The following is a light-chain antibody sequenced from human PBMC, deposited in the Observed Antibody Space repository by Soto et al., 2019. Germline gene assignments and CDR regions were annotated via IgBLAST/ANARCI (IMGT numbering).Light chain of an antibody. J-gene: IGKJ2*02. CDR3: QQYKNWPCT. CDR2: GAS. CDR1: QSVSSN. V-gene: IGKV3-15*01. Sequence: EIVMTQSPATLSVSPGERATLSCRASQSVSSNLAWYQQKPGQAPRLLIDGASTRATDIPARFSGSGSGTEFTLAISSLQSEDFAVYFCQQYKNWPCTFGQGTKLEIK.